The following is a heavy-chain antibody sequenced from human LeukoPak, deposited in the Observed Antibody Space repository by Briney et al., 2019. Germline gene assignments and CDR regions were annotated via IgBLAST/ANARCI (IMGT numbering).Heavy chain of an antibody. CDR3: AKDRRQYCSGGSCYLIDY. CDR2: IWYDGSNK. D-gene: IGHD2-15*01. CDR1: GFTFSSYG. Sequence: GRSLRLSCAASGFTFSSYGMHWVRQAPGKGLEWVAVIWYDGSNKYYADSVKGRFTISRDNSKNTLYLQMNSLRAEDTAVYYCAKDRRQYCSGGSCYLIDYWGQGTLVTVSS. J-gene: IGHJ4*02. V-gene: IGHV3-33*06.